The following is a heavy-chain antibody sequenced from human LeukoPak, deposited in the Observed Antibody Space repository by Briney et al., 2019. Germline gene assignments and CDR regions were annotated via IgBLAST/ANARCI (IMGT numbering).Heavy chain of an antibody. CDR1: GFTFSNAW. CDR2: IKSKTDGGTT. J-gene: IGHJ4*02. Sequence: GGSLRLSCAASGFTFSNAWMSWVRQAPGKGLEWVGRIKSKTDGGTTDYAAPVKGRFTISRDDSKNTLYLQMNSLKTEDTAVYYCTTQSRITIFGVVRYFDYWGQGTLVTVSS. CDR3: TTQSRITIFGVVRYFDY. V-gene: IGHV3-15*01. D-gene: IGHD3-3*01.